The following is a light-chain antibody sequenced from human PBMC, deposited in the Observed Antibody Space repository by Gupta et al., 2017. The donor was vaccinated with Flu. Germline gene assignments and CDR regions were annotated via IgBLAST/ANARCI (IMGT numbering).Light chain of an antibody. CDR2: AAS. Sequence: GDRVTITCRASQSIISNLNWYQQKRGNAPKLLIYAASSLQSGVPSRFSGSGSRTDFTLTIRSLQPEDFATYYCQQSYSTPGTFGQGTKVEI. CDR1: QSIISN. J-gene: IGKJ1*01. CDR3: QQSYSTPGT. V-gene: IGKV1-39*01.